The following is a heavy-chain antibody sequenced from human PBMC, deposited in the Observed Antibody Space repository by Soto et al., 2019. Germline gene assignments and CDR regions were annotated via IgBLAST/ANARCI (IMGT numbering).Heavy chain of an antibody. CDR1: GGTFSSYA. D-gene: IGHD3-22*01. CDR2: IIPILGIA. J-gene: IGHJ4*02. CDR3: ARESRATYYYDSSGYYFDY. V-gene: IGHV1-69*10. Sequence: ASVKVSCKASGGTFSSYAISWVRQAPGQGLEWMGGIIPILGIANYAQKFQGRVTITADKSTSTAYMELSSLRSEDTAVYYCARESRATYYYDSSGYYFDYWGQGTLVTVSS.